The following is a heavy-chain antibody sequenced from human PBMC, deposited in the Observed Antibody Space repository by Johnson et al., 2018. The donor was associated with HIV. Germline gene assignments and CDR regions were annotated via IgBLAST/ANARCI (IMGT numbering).Heavy chain of an antibody. D-gene: IGHD3-3*01. CDR3: ERARNLFWSGYYAAFDI. CDR2: ISYDGSNK. Sequence: QVQLVESGGGVVQPGRSLRLSCAASGFTFSSYAMHWVRQAPGKGLEWVAVISYDGSNKYYADSVKGRFTISRDNSKNTLYLQMNSLRAEDKAMYYCERARNLFWSGYYAAFDIWGQGTMVTVSA. J-gene: IGHJ3*02. V-gene: IGHV3-30*04. CDR1: GFTFSSYA.